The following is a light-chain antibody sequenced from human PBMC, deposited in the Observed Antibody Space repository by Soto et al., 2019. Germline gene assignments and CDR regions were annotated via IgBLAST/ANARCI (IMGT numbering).Light chain of an antibody. CDR2: AAS. V-gene: IGKV1-39*01. J-gene: IGKJ4*01. Sequence: DIPMTQSPSSLSASLGERVTITCRASQSISNFLNWVQHKPGNAPKVLISAASTLQSGVPPRFSGSESGTDFTLTISSLQPEDSASYYCQQYYNSVLTFGGGTKVEIK. CDR1: QSISNF. CDR3: QQYYNSVLT.